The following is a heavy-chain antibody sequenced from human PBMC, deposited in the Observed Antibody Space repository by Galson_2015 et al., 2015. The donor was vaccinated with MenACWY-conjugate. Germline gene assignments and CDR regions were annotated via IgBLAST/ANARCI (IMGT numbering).Heavy chain of an antibody. CDR2: IKADGSFS. J-gene: IGHJ4*02. V-gene: IGHV3-74*01. CDR1: GFTFNNYW. Sequence: SLRLSCAASGFTFNNYWMHWVRHPPGKGLEWISYIKADGSFSNYADSVKGRFTISTDNAKNMVYLQMDGLGDEDTAVYFCARDNNWSFDSWGQGTLATVSS. D-gene: IGHD1-1*01. CDR3: ARDNNWSFDS.